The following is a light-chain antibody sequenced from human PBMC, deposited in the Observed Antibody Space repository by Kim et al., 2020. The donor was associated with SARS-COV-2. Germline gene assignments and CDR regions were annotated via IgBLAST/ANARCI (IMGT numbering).Light chain of an antibody. CDR3: QAWDSNTVL. Sequence: VARAQTASITCSGEKLGNKYAFWYQQKPGQSPVLVIYQDYKRPSGIPERFSGSNSGNTVTLTISETQALDEGDYYCQAWDSNTVLFGGGTQLTVL. CDR1: KLGNKY. J-gene: IGLJ2*01. CDR2: QDY. V-gene: IGLV3-1*01.